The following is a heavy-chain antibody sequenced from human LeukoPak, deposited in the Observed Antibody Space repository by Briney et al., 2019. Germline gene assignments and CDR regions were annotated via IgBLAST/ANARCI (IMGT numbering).Heavy chain of an antibody. Sequence: PGGSLRLSCAASGFTFSSYAMHWVRQAPGKGLEWVAVISYDGSNKYYADSVKGRFTISRDNSKNTLYLQMNSLRAEDTAVYYCARGGTVSGHYWGQGTLVTVSS. J-gene: IGHJ4*02. CDR3: ARGGTVSGHY. CDR2: ISYDGSNK. CDR1: GFTFSSYA. D-gene: IGHD1-1*01. V-gene: IGHV3-30*04.